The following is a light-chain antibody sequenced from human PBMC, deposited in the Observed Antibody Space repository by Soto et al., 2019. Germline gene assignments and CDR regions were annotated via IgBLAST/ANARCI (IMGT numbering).Light chain of an antibody. CDR1: QTISSSY. CDR2: DAS. J-gene: IGKJ4*01. V-gene: IGKV3-20*01. CDR3: QQYGSSPLT. Sequence: EIVSTMSAGTLCLSPGERATLSCSASQTISSSYLAWYQQKPGQAPRLLIYDASSRATGIPDRFSGSGSGTDFTLTISSLEPEDFAFYHCQQYGSSPLTVGGGTKVDIK.